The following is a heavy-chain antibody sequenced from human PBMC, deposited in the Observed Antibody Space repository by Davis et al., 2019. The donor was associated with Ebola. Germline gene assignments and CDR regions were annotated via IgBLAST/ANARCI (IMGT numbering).Heavy chain of an antibody. V-gene: IGHV3-23*01. CDR1: GFTVSTSY. J-gene: IGHJ5*02. Sequence: PGGSLRLSCAASGFTVSTSYMSWVRQAPGKGLEWVSAISGSGGSTYYADSVKGRFTISRDNSKNTLYLQMNSLRAEDTAVYYCAKDPEGYSSSWYRWFDPWGQGTLVTVSS. D-gene: IGHD6-13*01. CDR2: ISGSGGST. CDR3: AKDPEGYSSSWYRWFDP.